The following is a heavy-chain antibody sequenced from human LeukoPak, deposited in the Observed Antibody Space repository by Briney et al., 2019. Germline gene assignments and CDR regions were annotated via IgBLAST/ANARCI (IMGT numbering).Heavy chain of an antibody. J-gene: IGHJ4*02. CDR2: ISGSDTTT. Sequence: GGSLRLSCLASGFAFSAYEMNWVRQAPGRGVEWVSYISGSDTTTYYADSVRGRFTIFRDNAKISLYLQMNSLRAEDTALYYCTTLGYHLDSWGQGTLVTVSS. V-gene: IGHV3-48*03. CDR1: GFAFSAYE. D-gene: IGHD3-22*01. CDR3: TTLGYHLDS.